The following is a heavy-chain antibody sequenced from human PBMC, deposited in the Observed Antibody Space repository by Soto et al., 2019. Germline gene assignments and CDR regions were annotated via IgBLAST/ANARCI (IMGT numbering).Heavy chain of an antibody. CDR1: GFTFSSYS. V-gene: IGHV3-48*02. J-gene: IGHJ4*02. CDR3: ARARDSSGYYLYYFDY. D-gene: IGHD3-22*01. Sequence: EVQLVESGGGLVQPGGSLRLSCAASGFTFSSYSRNWVRQAPGKGLEWVSYISSSSSTIYYADSVKGRFTISRDNAKNSLYLQMNSLRDEDTAVYYCARARDSSGYYLYYFDYWGQGTLVTVSS. CDR2: ISSSSSTI.